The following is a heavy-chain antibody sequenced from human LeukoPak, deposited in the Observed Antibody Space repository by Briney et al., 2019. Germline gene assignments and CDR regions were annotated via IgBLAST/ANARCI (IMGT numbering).Heavy chain of an antibody. Sequence: GGSLRLSCAASGFTFSSYAMHWVRQAPGKGLEYVSTISSDGGRKYYANSVKGRFTISRDNSKNTLYLQMGSLRAEDMAVYYCARDSGMIVGAPFDYWGQGTLVTVSS. CDR2: ISSDGGRK. CDR1: GFTFSSYA. J-gene: IGHJ4*02. V-gene: IGHV3-64*01. D-gene: IGHD3-22*01. CDR3: ARDSGMIVGAPFDY.